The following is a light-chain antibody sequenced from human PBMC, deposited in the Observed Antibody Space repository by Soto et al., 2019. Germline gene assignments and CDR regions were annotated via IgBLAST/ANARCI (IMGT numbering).Light chain of an antibody. J-gene: IGKJ1*01. CDR2: GAS. V-gene: IGKV3-15*01. CDR3: QQYNNWPPWT. CDR1: QSVSSY. Sequence: EKVMTQSPATLSMSPGERATLSCRASQSVSSYLAWYQQKPGQPPRLLIYGASTRATGIPARFSGSGSGTEFTLTISSLQSEDFAVYYCQQYNNWPPWTFGQGTKVEIK.